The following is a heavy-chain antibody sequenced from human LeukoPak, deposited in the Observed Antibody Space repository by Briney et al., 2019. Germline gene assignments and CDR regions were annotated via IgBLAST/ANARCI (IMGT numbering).Heavy chain of an antibody. CDR2: ISSSSSYI. CDR3: ARVGVAATQGNDY. CDR1: GFTFSSXX. V-gene: IGHV3-21*01. Sequence: PGGSLRLSCAASGFTFSSXXXXXXXXAXXXXXXXXSSISSSSSYIYXXXXXXXXXTXXXDNAKNSLYLQMNSLRAEDTAVYYCARVGVAATQGNDYWGQGTLVTVSS. D-gene: IGHD2-15*01. J-gene: IGHJ4*02.